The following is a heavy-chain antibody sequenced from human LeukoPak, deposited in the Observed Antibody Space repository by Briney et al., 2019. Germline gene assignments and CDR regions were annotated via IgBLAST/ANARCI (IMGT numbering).Heavy chain of an antibody. CDR1: GFTVSSSY. V-gene: IGHV3-53*01. Sequence: GGSLRLSCAASGFTVSSSYMSWVRQAPGKGLEWVSIISSAGTTYYADSVKGRFTISRDNSKNTLYLQMNSLRAEDTAVYYCAGFVVVPAAAFDYWGQGTLVTVSS. CDR3: AGFVVVPAAAFDY. D-gene: IGHD2-2*01. CDR2: ISSAGTT. J-gene: IGHJ4*02.